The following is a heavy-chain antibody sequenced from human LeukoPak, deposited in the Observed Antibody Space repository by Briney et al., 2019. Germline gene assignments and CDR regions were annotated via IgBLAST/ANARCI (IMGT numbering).Heavy chain of an antibody. CDR3: AREMVAGTFDS. J-gene: IGHJ4*02. CDR1: GFTFSSYA. Sequence: PGRSLRLSCAASGFTFSSYAMHWIRQAPGKGLEWVADIGGSDSIVAYADSVRGRFSISRDFAKNSLYLEMNSLRAEDTAVYYCAREMVAGTFDSWGQGALVTVSS. CDR2: IGGSDSIV. D-gene: IGHD6-19*01. V-gene: IGHV3-11*01.